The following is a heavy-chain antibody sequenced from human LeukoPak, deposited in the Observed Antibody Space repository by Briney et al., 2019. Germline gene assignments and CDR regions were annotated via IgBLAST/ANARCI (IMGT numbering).Heavy chain of an antibody. CDR2: IYYSGST. CDR1: GGSISSYY. J-gene: IGHJ4*02. Sequence: SETLSLTCTVSGGSISSYYWSWIRQPPGKGLEWIGYIYYSGSTNYNPSLKSRVTISVDTSKNQFSLKLSSVTAADTAVYYCARDRLPQYYFDYWGQGTLVTVSS. CDR3: ARDRLPQYYFDY. D-gene: IGHD5-24*01. V-gene: IGHV4-59*01.